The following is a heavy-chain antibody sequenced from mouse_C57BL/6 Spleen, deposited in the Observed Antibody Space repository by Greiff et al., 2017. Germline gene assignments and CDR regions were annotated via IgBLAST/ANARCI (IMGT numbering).Heavy chain of an antibody. D-gene: IGHD4-1*01. Sequence: QVQLQQPGAELVMPGASVKLSCKASGYTFTSYWMHWVKQRPGQGLEWIGEIDPSDSYTNYNQKFKGKSTLTVDKSSRTAYMQLSSLTSEDSAVYYCASSRNWYWFAYWGQGTLVTVSA. CDR3: ASSRNWYWFAY. CDR1: GYTFTSYW. J-gene: IGHJ3*01. CDR2: IDPSDSYT. V-gene: IGHV1-69*01.